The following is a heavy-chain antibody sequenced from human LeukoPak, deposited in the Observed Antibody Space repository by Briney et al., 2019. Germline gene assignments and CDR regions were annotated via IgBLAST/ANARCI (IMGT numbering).Heavy chain of an antibody. Sequence: PSETLSLTCTVSGGSISRYYWSWIRQPPGKGLEWIGYINYSGSTNHNPSLKSRVNISVDTSKNQFSLNLGSVTAADTAVYYCARHCSGETCPWDWGQGTLVTVSS. J-gene: IGHJ4*02. D-gene: IGHD2-15*01. CDR2: INYSGST. CDR1: GGSISRYY. V-gene: IGHV4-59*01. CDR3: ARHCSGETCPWD.